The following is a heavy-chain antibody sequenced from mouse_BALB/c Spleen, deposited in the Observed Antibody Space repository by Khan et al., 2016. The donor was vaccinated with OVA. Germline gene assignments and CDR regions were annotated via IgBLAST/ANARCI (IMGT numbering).Heavy chain of an antibody. CDR1: GFTFSSYA. D-gene: IGHD1-1*01. V-gene: IGHV5-6-5*01. Sequence: EVELVESGGGLVKPGGSLKLSCAASGFTFSSYAMSWVRQTPEKRLEWVASINSGGSFYYSDSVGGRLTTSRDNARNILYLQMSSLKSEDTAMYYCVIGHFYGSSYDYWYFDVWGAGTTVTVSS. J-gene: IGHJ1*01. CDR2: INSGGSF. CDR3: VIGHFYGSSYDYWYFDV.